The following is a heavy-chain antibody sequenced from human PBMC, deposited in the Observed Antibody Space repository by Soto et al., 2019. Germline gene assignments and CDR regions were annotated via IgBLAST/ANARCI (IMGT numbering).Heavy chain of an antibody. D-gene: IGHD2-15*01. Sequence: QVQLLQSGAEVKKPGSSVKVSCKAPGGTFSTYAISWVRQAPAQGLEWMGGVIPIFGTPKYAQKFQGRVTITADESTSTGYMELRSLRSEDTAVYYCARSQGGSSSLDIYYYYYYGMDVWGQGTTVTVSS. V-gene: IGHV1-69*01. J-gene: IGHJ6*02. CDR2: VIPIFGTP. CDR3: ARSQGGSSSLDIYYYYYYGMDV. CDR1: GGTFSTYA.